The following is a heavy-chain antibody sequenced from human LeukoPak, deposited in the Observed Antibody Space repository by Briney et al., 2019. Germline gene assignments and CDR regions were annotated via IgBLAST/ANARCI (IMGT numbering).Heavy chain of an antibody. D-gene: IGHD6-13*01. J-gene: IGHJ5*01. CDR1: GFTFSSYG. V-gene: IGHV3-23*01. Sequence: GGTLRLSCAASGFTFSSYGMNWVRQAPGKGVEWVSGISGNSVSTYYADSVKGRFTISRDNSKNTLFLQMSSLRAEDTAVYYCARAYSSSWYDFWGQGTLVTVSS. CDR3: ARAYSSSWYDF. CDR2: ISGNSVST.